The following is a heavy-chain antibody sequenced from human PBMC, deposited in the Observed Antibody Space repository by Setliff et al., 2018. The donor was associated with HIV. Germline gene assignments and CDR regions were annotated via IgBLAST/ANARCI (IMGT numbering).Heavy chain of an antibody. Sequence: PSETLSLTCTVSGGSASNSRYYWAWIRQPPGKGLEYIGSIHYNEKTYYNPSLKSRVTISIDTSKNQFSLNLTSVTAADTAVYYRARNRYSSSINWFDPWGQGTLVTVSS. CDR2: IHYNEKT. CDR1: GGSASNSRYY. CDR3: ARNRYSSSINWFDP. D-gene: IGHD6-13*01. J-gene: IGHJ5*02. V-gene: IGHV4-39*01.